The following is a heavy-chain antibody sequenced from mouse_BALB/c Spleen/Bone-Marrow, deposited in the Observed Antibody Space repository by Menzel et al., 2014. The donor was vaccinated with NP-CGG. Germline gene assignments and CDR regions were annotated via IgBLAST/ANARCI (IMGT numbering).Heavy chain of an antibody. CDR3: ALQAY. J-gene: IGHJ3*01. CDR2: IWRGGST. V-gene: IGHV2-5-1*01. Sequence: QLKHSRLSLVQPSQSLSITCTVSGFSLFSYGVHWVRQFPRNGLEWLGVIWRGGSTDYNAAFMSRLSITKDNSKSQVFFKMNSLQADDNAIYYCALQAYWGQGTLVTVSA. CDR1: GFSLFSYG.